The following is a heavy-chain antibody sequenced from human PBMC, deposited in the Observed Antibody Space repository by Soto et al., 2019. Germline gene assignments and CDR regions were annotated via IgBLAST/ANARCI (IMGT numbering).Heavy chain of an antibody. V-gene: IGHV4-59*01. J-gene: IGHJ5*02. CDR1: GGSISSNY. Sequence: PSETLSLTCTVSGGSISSNYWTWIRQPPGKGLEWIGYVYNSGSTNYNPSLKSRVTISVDTSKNQFSLKLSSVTAADTAVYYCARVRADYYDSSGPPGWFDPWGQGTLVTVSS. CDR3: ARVRADYYDSSGPPGWFDP. D-gene: IGHD3-22*01. CDR2: VYNSGST.